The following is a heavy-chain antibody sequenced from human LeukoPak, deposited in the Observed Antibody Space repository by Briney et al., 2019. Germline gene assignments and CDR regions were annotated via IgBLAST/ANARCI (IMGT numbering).Heavy chain of an antibody. J-gene: IGHJ4*02. Sequence: GGSLRLSCAASGFTFSSYAMNWVRQAPGKGLEWVSSISSSSSYIYYADSVKGRFTISRDNAKNSLYLQMNSLRAEDTAVYYCARAGSEYYYDSKLGYWGQGTLVTVSS. D-gene: IGHD3-22*01. CDR2: ISSSSSYI. V-gene: IGHV3-21*01. CDR3: ARAGSEYYYDSKLGY. CDR1: GFTFSSYA.